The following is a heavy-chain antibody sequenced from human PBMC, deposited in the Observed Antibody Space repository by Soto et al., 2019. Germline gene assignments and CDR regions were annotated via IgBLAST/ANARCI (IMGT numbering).Heavy chain of an antibody. CDR3: AKPGGEGAIAVRVYYSYYMDV. J-gene: IGHJ6*03. D-gene: IGHD6-6*01. V-gene: IGHV3-23*01. Sequence: PGGSLRLSCAASGFTFSTYAMSWVRQAPGKGLEWVSSISGSGGSTYHADSVKGRFTISRDNSKNTLYLQMNRLRAEDTAVYYCAKPGGEGAIAVRVYYSYYMDVWGKGTTVTVSS. CDR1: GFTFSTYA. CDR2: ISGSGGST.